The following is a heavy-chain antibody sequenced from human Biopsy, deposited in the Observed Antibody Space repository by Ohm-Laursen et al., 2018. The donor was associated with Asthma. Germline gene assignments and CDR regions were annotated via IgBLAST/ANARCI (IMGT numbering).Heavy chain of an antibody. Sequence: SSVKVSCKSSGYTFTNYHMHWVRQAPGQGLEWMGWISVYNGNTKVAQKLQDRVTMITDTSTSTAYMELRSLRSDDTAVYFCARAVDYSHYYGIDVWGQGTTVTVS. CDR2: ISVYNGNT. CDR3: ARAVDYSHYYGIDV. V-gene: IGHV1-18*04. J-gene: IGHJ6*02. CDR1: GYTFTNYH. D-gene: IGHD3-10*01.